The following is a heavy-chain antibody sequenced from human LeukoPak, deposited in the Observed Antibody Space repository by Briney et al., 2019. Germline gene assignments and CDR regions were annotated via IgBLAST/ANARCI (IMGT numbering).Heavy chain of an antibody. Sequence: GASVKVSCKASGYTFTGYYMHWVRQAPGQGLEWMGWINPSSGGTNYAQKFQGRVTMTRDTSISTAYMELSRLRSDDTAVYYCAREGTRVSSHQGDDAFDIWGQGTMVTVSS. V-gene: IGHV1-2*02. CDR2: INPSSGGT. CDR1: GYTFTGYY. CDR3: AREGTRVSSHQGDDAFDI. J-gene: IGHJ3*02. D-gene: IGHD4-11*01.